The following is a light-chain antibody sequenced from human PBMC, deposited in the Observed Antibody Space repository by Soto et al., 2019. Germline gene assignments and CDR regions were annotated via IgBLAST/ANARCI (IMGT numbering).Light chain of an antibody. CDR2: DVS. Sequence: QSVLTQPASVSGSPGQSITISCTGTSSDVGGYNYVSWYQQHPGKAPKLMIYDVSNRPSGVSNRFSGSKSGNTASLTISGLQAEDEADYYCSSYTTSNTLYVFGTGNKVTV. CDR1: SSDVGGYNY. V-gene: IGLV2-14*01. CDR3: SSYTTSNTLYV. J-gene: IGLJ1*01.